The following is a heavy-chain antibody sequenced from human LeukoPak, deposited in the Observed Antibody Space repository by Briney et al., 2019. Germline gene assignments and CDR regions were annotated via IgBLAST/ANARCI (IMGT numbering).Heavy chain of an antibody. CDR2: INHSGST. CDR3: ARANSVGSGSYSNFDY. Sequence: PSETLSLTCAVYGGSFSGYYWSWIRQPPGKGREWSGEINHSGSTNYNPSLKSRVTISVDTSKNQFSLKLSSVTAADTAVYYCARANSVGSGSYSNFDYWGQGTLVTVSS. V-gene: IGHV4-34*01. CDR1: GGSFSGYY. D-gene: IGHD3-10*01. J-gene: IGHJ4*02.